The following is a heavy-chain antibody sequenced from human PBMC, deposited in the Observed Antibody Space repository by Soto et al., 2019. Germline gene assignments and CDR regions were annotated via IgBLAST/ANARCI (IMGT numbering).Heavy chain of an antibody. CDR2: IYYSGST. J-gene: IGHJ4*02. Sequence: SETLSLTCTVSGGSISSYYWSWIRQPPGKGLEWIGYIYYSGSTNYNPSLKSRVTISVDTSKNQFSLKLSSVTAADTAVYYCARRVTYRDSSGYYYDYWGQGTLVTVSS. V-gene: IGHV4-59*08. CDR1: GGSISSYY. D-gene: IGHD3-22*01. CDR3: ARRVTYRDSSGYYYDY.